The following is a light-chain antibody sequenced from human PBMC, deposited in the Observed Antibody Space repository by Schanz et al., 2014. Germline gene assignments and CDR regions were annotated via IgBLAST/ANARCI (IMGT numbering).Light chain of an antibody. CDR3: CSYAGTYSVV. CDR2: DDN. Sequence: QSALTQPRSVSGSPGQSVTISCTGTSTDVGGYNYVSWYQQRPGKAPKLIIYDDNKRPSGVPDRFSGSKSGNTASLTISGLQADDEADYYCCSYAGTYSVVFGGGTKLTVL. V-gene: IGLV2-11*01. CDR1: STDVGGYNY. J-gene: IGLJ2*01.